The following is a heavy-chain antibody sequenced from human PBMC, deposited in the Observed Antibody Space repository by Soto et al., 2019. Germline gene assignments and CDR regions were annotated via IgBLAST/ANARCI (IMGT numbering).Heavy chain of an antibody. J-gene: IGHJ4*02. CDR2: IYYSGST. Sequence: PSETLSLTCTVSGGSISSYYRSWIRQPPGKGLEWIGYIYYSGSTNYNPSLKSRVTISVDTSKNQFSLKLSSVTAADTAVYYCARGLQTKRGYSYGPGFDYWGQGTLVTVSS. D-gene: IGHD5-18*01. CDR3: ARGLQTKRGYSYGPGFDY. CDR1: GGSISSYY. V-gene: IGHV4-59*01.